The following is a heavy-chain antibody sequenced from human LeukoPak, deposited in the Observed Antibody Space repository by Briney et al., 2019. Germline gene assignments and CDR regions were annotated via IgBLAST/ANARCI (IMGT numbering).Heavy chain of an antibody. CDR3: ARVLYSNYAPNWFDP. CDR2: IYYSGST. Sequence: PSETLSLTCTVSGGSISTYYWNWIRQPPGKGLEWIGYIYYSGSTNYNPSLKMRVTISVDTSKNQFSLKLSSVTAADTAVYYRARVLYSNYAPNWFDPWGQGTLVTVSS. V-gene: IGHV4-59*01. J-gene: IGHJ5*02. CDR1: GGSISTYY. D-gene: IGHD4-11*01.